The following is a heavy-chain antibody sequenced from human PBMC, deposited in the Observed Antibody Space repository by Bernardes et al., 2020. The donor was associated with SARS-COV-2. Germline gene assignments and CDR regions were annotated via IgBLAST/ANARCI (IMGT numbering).Heavy chain of an antibody. CDR2: IYTSGST. CDR1: GDSISSGSYY. V-gene: IGHV4-61*02. D-gene: IGHD6-13*01. J-gene: IGHJ4*02. CDR3: ARSGASSWSIDS. Sequence: SETLSLTCSVSGDSISSGSYYWSWIRQPAGKGLEWIGRIYTSGSTTYNPSLKSRVTMSVDTSKNQFSLKLNSVTAADTAVYYCARSGASSWSIDSWGQGTLVTVSS.